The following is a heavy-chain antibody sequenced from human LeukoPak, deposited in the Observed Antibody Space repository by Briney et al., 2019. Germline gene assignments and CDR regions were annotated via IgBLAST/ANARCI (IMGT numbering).Heavy chain of an antibody. Sequence: ASVKVSCKASGYTFTSYYMHWVRQAPGQGLEWMGIINPSGGSTSYAQKFQGRVTMTRDTSTSTVYMELSSLRSEDMAVYYCARDGYSGYDYVIWGQGTLVTVSS. CDR2: INPSGGST. V-gene: IGHV1-46*01. CDR3: ARDGYSGYDYVI. J-gene: IGHJ4*02. CDR1: GYTFTSYY. D-gene: IGHD5-12*01.